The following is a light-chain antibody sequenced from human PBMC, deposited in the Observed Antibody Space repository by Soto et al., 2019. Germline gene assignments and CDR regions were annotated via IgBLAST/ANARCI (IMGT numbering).Light chain of an antibody. CDR2: EVS. V-gene: IGLV2-8*01. Sequence: QSVLTQPPSASGSPGQSVTISCIGTSSDVGGYNYVSWYQQHPGKAPKLMISEVSKRPSGVPDRFSGSKSGNTASLTVSGLQAEDEADYYCSSFAGNNNLVFGGGTKVTVL. CDR3: SSFAGNNNLV. CDR1: SSDVGGYNY. J-gene: IGLJ2*01.